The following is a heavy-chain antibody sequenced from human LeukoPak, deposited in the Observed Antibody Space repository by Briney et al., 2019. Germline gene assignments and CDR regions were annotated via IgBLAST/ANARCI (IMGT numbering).Heavy chain of an antibody. CDR3: AREGDDSSFDY. J-gene: IGHJ4*02. D-gene: IGHD3-22*01. V-gene: IGHV3-30*04. Sequence: PGRSLRLSCAASGFTFSSYAMHWVRQAPGKGLEWVAVISYDGSNKYYADSVKGRFTISRDNSKNTLYLQMNSLRAEDTAVYYCAREGDDSSFDYWGQGTLVTVSS. CDR2: ISYDGSNK. CDR1: GFTFSSYA.